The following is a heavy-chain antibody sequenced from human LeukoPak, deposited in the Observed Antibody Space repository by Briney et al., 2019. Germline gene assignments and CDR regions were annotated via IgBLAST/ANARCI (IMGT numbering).Heavy chain of an antibody. D-gene: IGHD6-6*01. CDR2: IIPILGIA. Sequence: GASVKVSCKASGGTFSSYAISWVRQAPGQGLEWMGRIIPILGIANYAQKFQGRVTITADKSTSTAYMELSSLRSEDTAVYYCARDLGILGYSSSGYFDYWGQGTLVTVSS. CDR1: GGTFSSYA. J-gene: IGHJ4*02. CDR3: ARDLGILGYSSSGYFDY. V-gene: IGHV1-69*04.